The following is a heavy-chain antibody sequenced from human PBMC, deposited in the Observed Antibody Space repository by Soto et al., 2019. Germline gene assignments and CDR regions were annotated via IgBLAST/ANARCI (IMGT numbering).Heavy chain of an antibody. CDR1: GGSFSGYY. J-gene: IGHJ4*02. CDR3: ARVGYDYIWGSYRPYYFDY. D-gene: IGHD3-16*02. V-gene: IGHV4-34*01. CDR2: INHSGST. Sequence: QVQLQQWGAGLLKPSETLSLTCAVYGGSFSGYYWSWIRQPPGKGLEWIGEINHSGSTNYNPSLKSRITISVDTSKNQFSLKLSSVTAADTAVYYCARVGYDYIWGSYRPYYFDYRGQGPLVTVSS.